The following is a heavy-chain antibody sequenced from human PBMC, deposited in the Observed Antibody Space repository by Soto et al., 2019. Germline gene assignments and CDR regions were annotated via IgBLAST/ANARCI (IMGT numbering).Heavy chain of an antibody. CDR3: AKARAQYYDFWSGYPVDY. Sequence: SGGSTYYADSVKGRFTISRGNSKNTLYLQMNSLRAEDTAVYYCAKARAQYYDFWSGYPVDYWGQGTLVTVSS. J-gene: IGHJ4*02. CDR2: SGGST. D-gene: IGHD3-3*01. V-gene: IGHV3-23*01.